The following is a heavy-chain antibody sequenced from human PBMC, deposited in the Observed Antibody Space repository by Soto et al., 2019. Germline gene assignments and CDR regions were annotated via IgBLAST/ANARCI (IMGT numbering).Heavy chain of an antibody. CDR3: ARDLPAMDD. Sequence: QVPLVQSGAEVKKPGPSLKVSCKDSGYRLTSYGMIWLRQAPGHGLEWMGWIRAYNGNTNYAPKLQGTVTMTTDTSTSTSDMELRSLRSDDTAVYYCARDLPAMDDWGQGTTVTVS. J-gene: IGHJ6*02. CDR2: IRAYNGNT. V-gene: IGHV1-18*01. CDR1: GYRLTSYG.